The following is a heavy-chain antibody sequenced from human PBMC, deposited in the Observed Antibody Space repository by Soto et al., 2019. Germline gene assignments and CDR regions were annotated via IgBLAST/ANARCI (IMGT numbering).Heavy chain of an antibody. V-gene: IGHV4-30-4*01. J-gene: IGHJ3*02. CDR2: IYYSGST. CDR1: GGSICSGDYY. Sequence: QVQLQESGPGQVKPSQTLSLTCTVAGGSICSGDYYWCWIRQPPGTGLGWIGYIYYSGSTYYNPSLKSRGTIPVDTSKNQYTLNMSSVSAGDEAVYYCSSATHLKYAYGLREAFDIWGQGTMVTVSS. CDR3: SSATHLKYAYGLREAFDI. D-gene: IGHD3-10*01.